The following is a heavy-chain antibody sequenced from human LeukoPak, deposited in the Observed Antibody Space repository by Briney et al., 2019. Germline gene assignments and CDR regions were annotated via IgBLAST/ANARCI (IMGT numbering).Heavy chain of an antibody. V-gene: IGHV4-38-2*01. D-gene: IGHD1-26*01. Sequence: ASETLSLTCAVSGYSLSNGFYWGWIRQPPGKGLVWIGSLFHTGNTYYNPSLKSRLTISVDTSKNQFSLQLRSVTAADTAVYYCARLRYSGSSLGAFDYWGQGNLVTVSS. J-gene: IGHJ4*02. CDR3: ARLRYSGSSLGAFDY. CDR2: LFHTGNT. CDR1: GYSLSNGFY.